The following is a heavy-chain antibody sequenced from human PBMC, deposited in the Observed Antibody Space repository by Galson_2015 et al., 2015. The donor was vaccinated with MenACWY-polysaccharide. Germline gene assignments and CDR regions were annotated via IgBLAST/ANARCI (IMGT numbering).Heavy chain of an antibody. Sequence: ETLSLTCTVSDYSIRSGYFWGWIRQPPGKGLEWIGSIYHSGSTYYNPSLKSRVTISVDTSKNQFSLKLSSVTAADTAVYDCARVEKYSGSYYILHWGQGTLVTVSS. V-gene: IGHV4-38-2*02. CDR3: ARVEKYSGSYYILH. J-gene: IGHJ4*02. CDR1: DYSIRSGYF. D-gene: IGHD1-26*01. CDR2: IYHSGST.